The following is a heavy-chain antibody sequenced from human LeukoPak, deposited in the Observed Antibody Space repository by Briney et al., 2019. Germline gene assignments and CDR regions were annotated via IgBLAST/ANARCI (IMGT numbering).Heavy chain of an antibody. CDR3: ARHSSVLGSSWYSQAPYYYYGMDV. Sequence: PSETLSPTCTVSGSSISSYYWSWIRQPPGKGLEWIGYIYYSGSTSYNPSLKSRVTISVDTSKNQFSLKLSSVTAADTAVYYCARHSSVLGSSWYSQAPYYYYGMDVWGQGTTVTVSS. J-gene: IGHJ6*02. V-gene: IGHV4-59*08. CDR1: GSSISSYY. CDR2: IYYSGST. D-gene: IGHD6-13*01.